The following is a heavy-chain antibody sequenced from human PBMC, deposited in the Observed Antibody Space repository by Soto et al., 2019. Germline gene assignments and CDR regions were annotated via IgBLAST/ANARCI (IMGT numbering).Heavy chain of an antibody. CDR2: TYYRSKWYN. Sequence: SQTLSLTCAISGDSVSSNSAAWNWIRQSPSRGLEWLGRTYYRSKWYNDYAVSVKSRITINPDTSKNQFSLQLNSVTPEDTAVYYCLSRGFFYYYYGMDVWGQGTTVTVSS. J-gene: IGHJ6*02. V-gene: IGHV6-1*01. CDR1: GDSVSSNSAA. D-gene: IGHD3-10*01. CDR3: LSRGFFYYYYGMDV.